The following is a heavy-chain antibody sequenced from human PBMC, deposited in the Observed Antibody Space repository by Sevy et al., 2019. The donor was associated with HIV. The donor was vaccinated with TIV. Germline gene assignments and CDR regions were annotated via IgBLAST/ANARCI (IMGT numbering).Heavy chain of an antibody. V-gene: IGHV6-1*01. CDR1: GDSVSSNSAA. D-gene: IGHD3-3*01. CDR3: ARDSAGFWSGYYVPFDY. CDR2: TYYRSKWYN. Sequence: SQTLSLTCAISGDSVSSNSAAWNWIRQSPSRGLEWLGRTYYRSKWYNDYAVSVKSRITINPDTSKNKFSLQLNSVTPEDTAVYYCARDSAGFWSGYYVPFDYWGQGTLVTVSS. J-gene: IGHJ4*02.